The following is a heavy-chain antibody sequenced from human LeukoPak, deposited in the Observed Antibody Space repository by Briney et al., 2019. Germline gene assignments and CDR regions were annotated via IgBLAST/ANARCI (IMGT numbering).Heavy chain of an antibody. CDR1: GFTFSTYD. D-gene: IGHD7-27*01. CDR2: IGAGGDT. V-gene: IGHV3-13*04. J-gene: IGHJ4*02. Sequence: GGSLRLSCAASGFTFSTYDMHWVRQPTGEGLQWVSGIGAGGDTYYSGSVKGRFTISRENAKNSLYLQMNSLRAEDTAVYYCARGNWGSAVFDYWGQGTLVTVSS. CDR3: ARGNWGSAVFDY.